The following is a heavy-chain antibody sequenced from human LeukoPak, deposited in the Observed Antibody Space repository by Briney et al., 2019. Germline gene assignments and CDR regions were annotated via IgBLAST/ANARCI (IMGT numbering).Heavy chain of an antibody. J-gene: IGHJ5*02. D-gene: IGHD2-15*01. CDR2: INPNSGGT. Sequence: ASVKVSCKASGYTFTGYYMHWVRQAPGQGLEWMGWINPNSGGTNYAQKFQGRVTMTRDTSISTAYMELSRLRSDDTAVYYCARAGLVAATRCWFDPWGQGTLVTVSS. CDR3: ARAGLVAATRCWFDP. V-gene: IGHV1-2*02. CDR1: GYTFTGYY.